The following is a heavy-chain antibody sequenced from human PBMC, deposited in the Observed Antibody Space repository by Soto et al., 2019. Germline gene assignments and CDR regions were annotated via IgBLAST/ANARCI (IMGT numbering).Heavy chain of an antibody. CDR1: GFTFSSYA. D-gene: IGHD3-3*01. V-gene: IGHV3-30*04. J-gene: IGHJ4*02. Sequence: QVQLVESGGGVVQPGRSLRLSCAASGFTFSSYAMHWVRQAPGKGLEWVAVISDDGTNKDYADSVKGRFTISRDKSKSTLDLQMVSLRPDVTAVYYCAGDGLFYDALTENYFDFGGKGTLVRVPA. CDR3: AGDGLFYDALTENYFDF. CDR2: ISDDGTNK.